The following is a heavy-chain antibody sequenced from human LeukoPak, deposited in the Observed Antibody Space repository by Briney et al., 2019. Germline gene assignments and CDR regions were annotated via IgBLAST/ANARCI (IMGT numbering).Heavy chain of an antibody. D-gene: IGHD2-15*01. CDR2: ISSRSSYI. J-gene: IGHJ4*02. V-gene: IGHV3-21*01. Sequence: PGGSLRLSCAASGFTFSSYSMNWVRQAPGKGLEWVPSISSRSSYIYYADSVKGRFTISRDNAKNSLYLQMNSLRAEDTAVYYCARDGNGYCSGGTCYSCPDYWGQGTLVTVSS. CDR1: GFTFSSYS. CDR3: ARDGNGYCSGGTCYSCPDY.